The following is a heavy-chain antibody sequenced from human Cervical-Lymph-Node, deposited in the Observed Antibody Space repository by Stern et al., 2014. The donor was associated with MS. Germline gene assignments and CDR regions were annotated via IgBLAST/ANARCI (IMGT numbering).Heavy chain of an antibody. J-gene: IGHJ4*02. CDR3: ARQSLGYYDFWRAPVFDY. D-gene: IGHD3-3*01. V-gene: IGHV5-51*01. CDR2: IYPGDSDT. CDR1: GYRFTSYW. Sequence: EVQLVESGAEVKKPGESLRISCKGSGYRFTSYWIGWGRQMPGKGLEWMGIIYPGDSDTKYSPSFQGQVPLSADRSISTAYLQWSSLKASDTAMYYCARQSLGYYDFWRAPVFDYWGQGSLVTVSS.